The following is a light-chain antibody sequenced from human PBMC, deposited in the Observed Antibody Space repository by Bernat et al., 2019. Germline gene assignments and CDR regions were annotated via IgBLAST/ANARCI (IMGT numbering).Light chain of an antibody. Sequence: ITCRASQGISSYLNWSQQKPWKAHKLLIYYANRLASGVTSRFSGRGSGTDYTLTISSLQPADFANYYCQQGYSTPCTFGHGPKLDI. J-gene: IGKJ3*01. V-gene: IGKV1-39*01. CDR1: QGISSY. CDR2: YAN. CDR3: QQGYSTPCT.